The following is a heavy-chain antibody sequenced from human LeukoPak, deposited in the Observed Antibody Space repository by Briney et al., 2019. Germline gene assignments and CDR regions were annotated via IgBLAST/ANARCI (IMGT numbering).Heavy chain of an antibody. CDR3: ARHYKRYYYDSSGYPHTLYYFDY. D-gene: IGHD3-22*01. Sequence: GESLKISCKGSGYSFTSYWIGWVRQVPGKGLEWMGIIYPGDSETRYSPSFQGQVTISADKSISTAYLQWSRLKASDTAMYSCARHYKRYYYDSSGYPHTLYYFDYWGQGTLVTVSS. CDR1: GYSFTSYW. CDR2: IYPGDSET. V-gene: IGHV5-51*01. J-gene: IGHJ4*02.